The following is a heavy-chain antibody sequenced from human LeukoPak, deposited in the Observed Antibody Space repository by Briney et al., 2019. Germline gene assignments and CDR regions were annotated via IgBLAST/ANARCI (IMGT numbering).Heavy chain of an antibody. CDR2: INAGNGNT. Sequence: ASVKVSCKASGYTFASYAIHWVRQAPGQRLEWMGWINAGNGNTKYSQKFQGRVTITRDTSASTVYMELSSLRSEGTAVYYCARSTTFKINGLDVWGQGTTVTVSS. J-gene: IGHJ6*02. V-gene: IGHV1-3*01. CDR3: ARSTTFKINGLDV. D-gene: IGHD5/OR15-5a*01. CDR1: GYTFASYA.